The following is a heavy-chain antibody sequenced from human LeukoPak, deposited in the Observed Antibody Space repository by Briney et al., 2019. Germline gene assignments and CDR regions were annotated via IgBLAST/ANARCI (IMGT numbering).Heavy chain of an antibody. V-gene: IGHV1-8*01. Sequence: ASVKVSCKASGYTFTSYDINWVRQATGQGLEWMGWMNPNSGNTGYAQKFQGRVTMTRNTSISTAYMELSSLRSEDTAVYYCASGWFGELSDAFDIWGQGTMVTVSS. D-gene: IGHD3-10*01. J-gene: IGHJ3*02. CDR1: GYTFTSYD. CDR3: ASGWFGELSDAFDI. CDR2: MNPNSGNT.